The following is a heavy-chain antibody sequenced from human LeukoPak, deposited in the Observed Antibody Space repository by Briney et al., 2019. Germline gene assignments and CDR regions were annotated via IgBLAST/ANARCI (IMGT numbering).Heavy chain of an antibody. V-gene: IGHV3-13*04. CDR3: ARSLDSGYDWGPIGY. Sequence: PGGSLRLSCAASGFTFSSYDMHWVRQATGKGLEWVSAIGTAGATYYPGSVKGRFTISRENAKNSLYLQMNSLRAGDTAVYYCARSLDSGYDWGPIGYWGQGTLVTVSS. D-gene: IGHD5-12*01. J-gene: IGHJ4*02. CDR1: GFTFSSYD. CDR2: IGTAGAT.